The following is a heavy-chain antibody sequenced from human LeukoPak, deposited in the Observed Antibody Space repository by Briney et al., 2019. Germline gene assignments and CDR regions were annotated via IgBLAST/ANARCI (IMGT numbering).Heavy chain of an antibody. Sequence: GGSLRLSCAASGFTFSSYAMSWVRQAPGKGLEWVSAISGSGGSTYYADSVKGRFTISRDNSKYTLYLQMNSLRAEDTAVYYCAKDLAGYYYYGMDVWGKGTTVTVSS. CDR2: ISGSGGST. CDR1: GFTFSSYA. CDR3: AKDLAGYYYYGMDV. J-gene: IGHJ6*04. V-gene: IGHV3-23*01.